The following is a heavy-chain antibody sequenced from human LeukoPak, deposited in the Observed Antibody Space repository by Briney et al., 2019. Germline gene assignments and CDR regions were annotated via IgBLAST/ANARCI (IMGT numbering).Heavy chain of an antibody. J-gene: IGHJ4*02. Sequence: GGSLRLSCAASELTFSSYWMHWVRQGPGKRRVWVSRINTDGSSTRYADSVKGRFTISRDNAKNTLYLQMNSLRAEDTAVYYCARESGFCSSTSCYRPEDYWGQGTLVTVSS. CDR1: ELTFSSYW. CDR2: INTDGSST. D-gene: IGHD2-2*01. CDR3: ARESGFCSSTSCYRPEDY. V-gene: IGHV3-74*01.